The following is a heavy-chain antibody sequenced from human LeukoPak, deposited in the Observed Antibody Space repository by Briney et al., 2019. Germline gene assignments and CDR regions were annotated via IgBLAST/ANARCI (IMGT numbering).Heavy chain of an antibody. CDR3: ARVNSSGSYYTH. CDR2: IIPILGTT. D-gene: IGHD3-10*01. CDR1: GGTFSSYA. J-gene: IGHJ4*02. Sequence: SVKVSCKASGGTFSSYAFSWVRQAPGQGLQWMGGIIPILGTTNYAQQFQGRVTMATDESTSTAYMELSSLRSEDTAVYYCARVNSSGSYYTHWGQGTLVTVSS. V-gene: IGHV1-69*05.